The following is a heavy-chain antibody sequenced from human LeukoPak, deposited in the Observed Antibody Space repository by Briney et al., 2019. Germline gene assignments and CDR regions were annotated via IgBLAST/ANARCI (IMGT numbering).Heavy chain of an antibody. CDR3: VRGLQGLDY. CDR2: ISGSGGST. V-gene: IGHV3-23*01. D-gene: IGHD4-11*01. J-gene: IGHJ4*02. CDR1: GFTFSSYA. Sequence: GGSLRLSCAASGFTFSSYAMSWVRQAPGKGLEWVSAISGSGGSTNYADSVKGRFTISRDNAENTLYLQMNSLRAEDTAVYYCVRGLQGLDYWGQGTLVTVSS.